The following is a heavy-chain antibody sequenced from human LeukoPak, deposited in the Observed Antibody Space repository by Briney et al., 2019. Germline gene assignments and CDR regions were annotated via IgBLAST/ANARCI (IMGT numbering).Heavy chain of an antibody. V-gene: IGHV3-30*02. J-gene: IGHJ4*02. CDR1: GFTFSSYG. CDR2: IRYDGSNK. Sequence: WGSLRLSCAASGFTFSSYGFHWVRQAPGKGLEWVTFIRYDGSNKYYTDSVKGRFTISRDNSKNMLYLQMTSLRLEDTALYYCAKDLSPAADGTYFDFWGQGTLVTVSS. CDR3: AKDLSPAADGTYFDF. D-gene: IGHD6-13*01.